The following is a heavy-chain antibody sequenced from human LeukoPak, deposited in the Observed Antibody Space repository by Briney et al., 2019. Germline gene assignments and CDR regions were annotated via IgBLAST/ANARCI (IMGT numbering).Heavy chain of an antibody. J-gene: IGHJ4*02. Sequence: PGRSLRLSCAASAFTFDDYAMHWVRQAPGKGLEWVSSITWNSRVIDYADSVKGRFTISRDNAKNTLYLQMNSLRVEDTALYYCAKDFDSSVRYALFDSWGEGNLVTVSS. V-gene: IGHV3-9*01. CDR3: AKDFDSSVRYALFDS. CDR1: AFTFDDYA. CDR2: ITWNSRVI. D-gene: IGHD6-25*01.